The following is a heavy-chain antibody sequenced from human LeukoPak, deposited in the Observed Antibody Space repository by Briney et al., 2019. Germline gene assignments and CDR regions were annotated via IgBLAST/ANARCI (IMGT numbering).Heavy chain of an antibody. CDR1: GGSFSGYY. J-gene: IGHJ2*01. CDR2: INHSGST. V-gene: IGHV4-34*01. CDR3: ARAHYYDSSGYPFHNPNWYFDL. D-gene: IGHD3-22*01. Sequence: SETLSLTCAVYGGSFSGYYWSWIRQPPGKGLEWIGEINHSGSTNYNPSLKSRVTISVDTSKNQLSLKLSSVTAADTAVYYCARAHYYDSSGYPFHNPNWYFDLWGRGTLVTVSS.